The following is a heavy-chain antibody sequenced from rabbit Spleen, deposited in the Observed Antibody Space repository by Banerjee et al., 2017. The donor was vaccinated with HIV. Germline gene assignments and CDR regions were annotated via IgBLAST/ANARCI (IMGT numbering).Heavy chain of an antibody. J-gene: IGHJ4*01. CDR1: GFSFSSNY. Sequence: QEQLVESGGDLVKPGASLTLTCTASGFSFSSNYMCWVRQAPGKGLEWIACIYAGSSGNTWYASWVNGRFSISRENTQNTVSLQLNSLTVADTATYFCVRNSGWGVSYFTLWGPGTLVTVS. D-gene: IGHD4-1*01. CDR3: VRNSGWGVSYFTL. CDR2: IYAGSSGNT. V-gene: IGHV1S45*01.